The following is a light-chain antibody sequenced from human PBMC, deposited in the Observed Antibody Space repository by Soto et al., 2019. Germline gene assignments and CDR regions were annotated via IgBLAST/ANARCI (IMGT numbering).Light chain of an antibody. V-gene: IGKV3-15*01. CDR1: QSVSSN. CDR2: GAS. Sequence: EIVMTQSPATLSVSPGERATLSCRASQSVSSNLAWYQQKSGQTPRLLIYGASTRATDIPARFSGSGSGTEFTLTISSLQSEDFAVYYCQQYDNWPLTFGGGPRWRSN. CDR3: QQYDNWPLT. J-gene: IGKJ4*01.